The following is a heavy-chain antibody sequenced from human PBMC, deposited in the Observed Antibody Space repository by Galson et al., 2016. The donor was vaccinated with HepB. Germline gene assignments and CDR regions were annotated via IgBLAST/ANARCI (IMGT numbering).Heavy chain of an antibody. Sequence: SLRLSCAASGFTFGHHYMSWIRQAPGQGLEWISYIDSSGSPLYYADSVRGRFTISRDNAENSLYLQMNSQRAEDTAVYYCARDPDTSSKVDVWGQGTTVTVSS. CDR1: GFTFGHHY. J-gene: IGHJ6*02. V-gene: IGHV3-11*01. D-gene: IGHD5-18*01. CDR3: ARDPDTSSKVDV. CDR2: IDSSGSPL.